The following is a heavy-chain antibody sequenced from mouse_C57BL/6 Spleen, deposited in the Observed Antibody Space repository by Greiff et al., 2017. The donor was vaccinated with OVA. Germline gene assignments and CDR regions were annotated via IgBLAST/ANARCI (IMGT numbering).Heavy chain of an antibody. J-gene: IGHJ2*01. CDR2: ISSGGDYI. D-gene: IGHD2-4*01. CDR3: TREGDDYDEVYCDY. V-gene: IGHV5-9-1*02. CDR1: GFTFSSYA. Sequence: EVMLVESGEGLVKPGGSLKLSCAASGFTFSSYAMSWVRQTPEKRLEWVAYISSGGDYIYYADTVKGRFTISRDNARNTLYLQMSSLKSEDTAMYYCTREGDDYDEVYCDYWGQGTTLTVSS.